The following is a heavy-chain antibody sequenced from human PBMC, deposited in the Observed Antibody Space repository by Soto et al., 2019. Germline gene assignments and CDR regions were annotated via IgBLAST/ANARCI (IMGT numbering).Heavy chain of an antibody. Sequence: SVKLCCKASGYPLTGDYFDRVRQATGQGLEWTGWINPNSGDTYLAQRFQGRVTMNRDTSIGRAYMELRGLTSDDTAEYYCAKGGAIVAAGTRIYLNNAMDVWGHGPTGTVYS. CDR3: AKGGAIVAAGTRIYLNNAMDV. CDR1: GYPLTGDY. D-gene: IGHD1-26*01. CDR2: INPNSGDT. V-gene: IGHV1-2*02. J-gene: IGHJ6*01.